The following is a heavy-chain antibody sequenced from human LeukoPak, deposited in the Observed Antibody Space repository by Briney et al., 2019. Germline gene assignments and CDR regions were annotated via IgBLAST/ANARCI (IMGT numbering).Heavy chain of an antibody. CDR1: GFTFSSYR. V-gene: IGHV3-21*01. CDR3: ARDGKQVIQLWSHFDY. Sequence: GGSLRLSCAASGFTFSSYRMTWVRQAPGKGLEWVSSISSSSSYIYYADSVKGRFTISRDNAKNSLYLQMNSLRAEDAAVYYCARDGKQVIQLWSHFDYWGQGTLVTVSS. J-gene: IGHJ4*02. D-gene: IGHD5-18*01. CDR2: ISSSSSYI.